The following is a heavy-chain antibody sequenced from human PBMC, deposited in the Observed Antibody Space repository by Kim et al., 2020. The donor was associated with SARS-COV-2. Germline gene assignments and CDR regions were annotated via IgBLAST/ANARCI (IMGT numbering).Heavy chain of an antibody. CDR1: GGSISDYN. CDR2: THHGGTT. D-gene: IGHD5-18*01. J-gene: IGHJ4*02. V-gene: IGHV4-59*01. CDR3: ARASGYGLTWVLDY. Sequence: SETLSLTCTVSGGSISDYNWGWIRQPPGKGLEWIGYTHHGGTTAYNPSLKSRFTISVDTSKNQFSLKLRSVTAADTAVYYCARASGYGLTWVLDYWGQGTLVTVSS.